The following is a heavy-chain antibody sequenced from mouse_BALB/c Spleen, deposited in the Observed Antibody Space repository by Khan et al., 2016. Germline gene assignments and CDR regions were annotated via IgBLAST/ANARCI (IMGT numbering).Heavy chain of an antibody. CDR2: INPSTGYT. D-gene: IGHD2-10*01. V-gene: IGHV1-7*01. J-gene: IGHJ3*01. CDR1: GYTFTSYW. Sequence: QVQLQQSGAELAKPGASVKMSCKASGYTFTSYWMHWVKQRPGQGLEWIGYINPSTGYTEYNQKFKDKATLTADKSSSTAYMQLSSLTSEDSAFYYCARWAYYGNYLFAYWGQGTLVTVSA. CDR3: ARWAYYGNYLFAY.